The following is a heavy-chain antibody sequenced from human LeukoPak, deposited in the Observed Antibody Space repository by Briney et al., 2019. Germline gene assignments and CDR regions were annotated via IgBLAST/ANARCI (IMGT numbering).Heavy chain of an antibody. CDR3: ARAPPRARLGGYSYGSY. J-gene: IGHJ4*02. CDR2: INHSGST. Sequence: SETLSLTCAVYGGSFGGYYWSWIRQPPGKGLEWIGEINHSGSTNYNPSLKSRVTISVDTSKNQFSLKLSSVTAADTAVYYCARAPPRARLGGYSYGSYWGQGTLVTVSS. D-gene: IGHD5-18*01. V-gene: IGHV4-34*01. CDR1: GGSFGGYY.